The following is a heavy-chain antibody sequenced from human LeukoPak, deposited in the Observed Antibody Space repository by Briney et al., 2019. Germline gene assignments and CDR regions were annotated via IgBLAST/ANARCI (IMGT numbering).Heavy chain of an antibody. CDR2: VYYSGST. CDR3: ARDNPDTAMGIDY. V-gene: IGHV4-59*01. CDR1: GTSSSGYY. Sequence: SETLSLTCTVTGTSSSGYYWSWIRQTPGQGLEWIGYVYYSGSTNYNPSLKSRVTISVDTSKNQFSLKLSSVTAADTAVYYCARDNPDTAMGIDYWGQGTLVTVSS. J-gene: IGHJ4*02. D-gene: IGHD5-18*01.